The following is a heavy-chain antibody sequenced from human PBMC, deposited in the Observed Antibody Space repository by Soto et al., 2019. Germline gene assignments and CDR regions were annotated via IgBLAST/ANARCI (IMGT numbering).Heavy chain of an antibody. CDR3: TRGGDAYKNGH. D-gene: IGHD2-21*01. CDR1: GGSVNIGTYY. CDR2: MHYSGST. V-gene: IGHV4-61*01. Sequence: QVQLQESGPGLVKPSETLSLTCTVPGGSVNIGTYYWIWSRQAPGKGLEWIGFMHYSGSTNYNPSLKSRVTMSVATDKTQFSLKLTSVNAADTAVYYCTRGGDAYKNGHWGQGTLVTVSS. J-gene: IGHJ4*02.